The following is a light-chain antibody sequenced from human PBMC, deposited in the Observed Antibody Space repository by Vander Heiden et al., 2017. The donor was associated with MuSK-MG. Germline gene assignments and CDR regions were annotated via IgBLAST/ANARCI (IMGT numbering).Light chain of an antibody. CDR3: QQRSNWPLT. V-gene: IGKV3-11*01. Sequence: EIVLTQSPATLSLSPGERATLPCRASQSVSSALVWYQQKAGQAPRLLIYDVSNRATGIPARFSGSGSGTDFTLTIHSLEPEDFAVYYCQQRSNWPLTCGGGTKVEIK. J-gene: IGKJ4*01. CDR2: DVS. CDR1: QSVSSA.